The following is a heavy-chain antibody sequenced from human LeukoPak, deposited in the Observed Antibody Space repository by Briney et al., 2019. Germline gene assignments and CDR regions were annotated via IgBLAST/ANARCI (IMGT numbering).Heavy chain of an antibody. V-gene: IGHV3-7*01. CDR1: GFTFSSAW. CDR3: ADLGSRD. J-gene: IGHJ4*02. D-gene: IGHD3-16*01. CDR2: IKDDGSDK. Sequence: GSLRLSCAAPGFTFSSAWMTWVRQAPGKGLEWVATIKDDGSDKYYVDSVKGRFTISRDNAKKSLWLQMNSLRVEDTAMYYCADLGSRDWGQGTLVTVSS.